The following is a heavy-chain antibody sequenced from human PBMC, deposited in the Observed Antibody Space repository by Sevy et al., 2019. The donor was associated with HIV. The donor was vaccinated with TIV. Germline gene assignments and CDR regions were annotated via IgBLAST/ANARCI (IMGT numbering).Heavy chain of an antibody. Sequence: SETLSLTCTVSGGSISSYYWSWIRQPPGKGLEWIGYIYYSGSTNYNPSLKSRVTISIDTSKNQFSLMLSSVTAADTAVYYCARRIGGPFDYWGQGTLVTVSS. J-gene: IGHJ4*02. CDR1: GGSISSYY. CDR3: ARRIGGPFDY. D-gene: IGHD3-16*01. V-gene: IGHV4-59*08. CDR2: IYYSGST.